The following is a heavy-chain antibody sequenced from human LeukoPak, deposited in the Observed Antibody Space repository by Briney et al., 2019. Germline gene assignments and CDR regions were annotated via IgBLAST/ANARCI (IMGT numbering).Heavy chain of an antibody. D-gene: IGHD3-10*01. CDR1: GGSISSGSYY. J-gene: IGHJ6*03. Sequence: PSETLSLTCTVSGGSISSGSYYWSWIRQPAGKGLEWIGRIYTSGSTNYNPSLKSRVTISADTSKNQFSLKLSSVTAADTAVYYCARGVQVRGGSTFAYQYYYMDVWGRGTTVTVSS. CDR2: IYTSGST. V-gene: IGHV4-61*02. CDR3: ARGVQVRGGSTFAYQYYYMDV.